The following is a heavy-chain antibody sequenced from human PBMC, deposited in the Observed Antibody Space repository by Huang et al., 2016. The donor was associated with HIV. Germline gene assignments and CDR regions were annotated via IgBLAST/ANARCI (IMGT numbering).Heavy chain of an antibody. V-gene: IGHV4-39*01. CDR2: SYYSGNT. J-gene: IGHJ4*02. CDR1: GGAISSSTYY. D-gene: IGHD6-13*01. Sequence: QLQLQEWGPRLVKPSETLSLTCTVAGGAISSSTYYWSWIRQPPGKGLEWIGNSYYSGNTFYNPSLKSRVTISVDTSKNQFSLKLTSLTAADTAVYYCANTIHTAAGQYYFEYWGQGTLVTVSS. CDR3: ANTIHTAAGQYYFEY.